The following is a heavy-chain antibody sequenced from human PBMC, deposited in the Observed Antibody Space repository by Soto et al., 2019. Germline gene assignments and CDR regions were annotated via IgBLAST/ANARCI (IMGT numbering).Heavy chain of an antibody. Sequence: QVQLVESGGGVVQPGRSLRLSCAASGFSFSSYGMHWVRQAPGKGLEWVAMISYDGTDEYYADSVKGRFTISRYNSKHAVHFHTNSLRPSDTAVYYCAEHEPDWNNQSDYWGQGTLVTVSS. J-gene: IGHJ4*02. CDR3: AEHEPDWNNQSDY. V-gene: IGHV3-30*18. CDR2: ISYDGTDE. CDR1: GFSFSSYG. D-gene: IGHD1-1*01.